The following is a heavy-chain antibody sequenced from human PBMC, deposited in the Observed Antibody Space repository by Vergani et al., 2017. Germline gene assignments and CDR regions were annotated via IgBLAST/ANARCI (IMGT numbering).Heavy chain of an antibody. CDR1: GFTFSSYA. CDR2: ISGSGGST. V-gene: IGHV3-23*01. CDR3: ARRGYSYGLDY. D-gene: IGHD5-18*01. J-gene: IGHJ4*02. Sequence: EVQLLESGGGLVQPGGSLRLSCAASGFTFSSYAMSWVRQAPGKGLEWVSAISGSGGSTYYADSVKGRFTISRENAKNSLYLQMNSLRAGDTAVYYCARRGYSYGLDYWGQGTLVTVSS.